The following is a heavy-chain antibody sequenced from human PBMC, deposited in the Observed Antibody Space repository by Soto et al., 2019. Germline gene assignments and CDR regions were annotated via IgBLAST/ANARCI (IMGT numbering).Heavy chain of an antibody. V-gene: IGHV4-34*01. J-gene: IGHJ6*02. CDR3: ARVPGRYYYGMDV. Sequence: QVQLQQWGAGLLKPSETLSLTCAVYGGSFSGYYWSWIRQPPGKGLEWIGEINHSGSTNYNPSLKRRVTISVDTSKNQFSLKLSSVTAADTAVYYCARVPGRYYYGMDVWGQGTTVTVSS. CDR1: GGSFSGYY. CDR2: INHSGST.